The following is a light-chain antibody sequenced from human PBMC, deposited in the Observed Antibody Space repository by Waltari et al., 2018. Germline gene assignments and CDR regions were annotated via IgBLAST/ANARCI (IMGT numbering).Light chain of an antibody. Sequence: QSALTQPRSVSGSPGQSVTISCTGTSNDVGGYHYVSWYQHHPGEVPKLMIYDVTQRPSGVPDRFSSSKSGNTASLTIAGLQADDEADYYCSSYGGTYFVFGGGTRLTVL. CDR1: SNDVGGYHY. CDR3: SSYGGTYFV. V-gene: IGLV2-11*01. CDR2: DVT. J-gene: IGLJ2*01.